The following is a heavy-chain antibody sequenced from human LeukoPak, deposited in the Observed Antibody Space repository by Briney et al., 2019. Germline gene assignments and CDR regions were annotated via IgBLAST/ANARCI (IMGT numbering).Heavy chain of an antibody. Sequence: GASVKVSCKASGGTFSSYAISWVRQAPGQGLGWMGRIIPILGIANYAQKFQGRVTITADKSTSTAYMELSSLRSEDTAVYYCARVIGVTMVRGVIAGTFDYWGQGTLVTVSS. CDR3: ARVIGVTMVRGVIAGTFDY. CDR2: IIPILGIA. CDR1: GGTFSSYA. V-gene: IGHV1-69*04. J-gene: IGHJ4*02. D-gene: IGHD3-10*01.